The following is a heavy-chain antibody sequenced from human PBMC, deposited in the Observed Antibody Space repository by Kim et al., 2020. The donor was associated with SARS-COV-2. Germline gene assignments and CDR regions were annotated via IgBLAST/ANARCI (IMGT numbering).Heavy chain of an antibody. D-gene: IGHD4-17*01. CDR2: ISSSSSYI. J-gene: IGHJ4*02. V-gene: IGHV3-21*01. CDR1: GFTFSSYS. CDR3: ARVKSSARGDYERFDY. Sequence: GGSLRLSCAASGFTFSSYSMNWVRQAPGKGLEWVSSISSSSSYIYYADSVKGRFTISRDNAKNSLYLQMNSLRAEDTAVYYCARVKSSARGDYERFDYWGQGTLVTVSS.